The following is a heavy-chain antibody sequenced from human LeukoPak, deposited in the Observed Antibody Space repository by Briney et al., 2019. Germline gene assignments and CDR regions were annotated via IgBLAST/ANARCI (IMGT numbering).Heavy chain of an antibody. Sequence: SETLSLTCTVSGYSISSGHYWSWIRQPPGKGLEWIGEINHSGSTNYNPSLKSRATISVDTSKNQFSLKLSSVTAADTAVYYCARRRWGYCSSTSCPTHYFDYWGQGTLVTVSS. CDR2: INHSGST. V-gene: IGHV4-38-2*02. CDR3: ARRRWGYCSSTSCPTHYFDY. J-gene: IGHJ4*02. CDR1: GYSISSGHY. D-gene: IGHD2-2*01.